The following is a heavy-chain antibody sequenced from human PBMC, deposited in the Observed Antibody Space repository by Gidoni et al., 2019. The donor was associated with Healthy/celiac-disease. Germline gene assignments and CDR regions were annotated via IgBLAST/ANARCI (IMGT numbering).Heavy chain of an antibody. D-gene: IGHD1-26*01. V-gene: IGHV3-66*02. Sequence: EVQLVESGGGLVQPGWSLRLSCAASGFTVSSHYMSWVRQAPGKGLEWVSVIYSGGSKYYADSVKGRFTISRDNSKNTLYLQMNSLRAEETAVYYCASRGELLNFDYWGQGTLVTVSS. J-gene: IGHJ4*02. CDR2: IYSGGSK. CDR3: ASRGELLNFDY. CDR1: GFTVSSHY.